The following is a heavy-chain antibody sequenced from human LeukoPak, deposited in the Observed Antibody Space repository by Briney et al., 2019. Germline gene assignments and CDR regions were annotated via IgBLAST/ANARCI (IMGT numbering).Heavy chain of an antibody. Sequence: SGPTLVNPTQTLTLTCTFSGFSLSTSGVGVGWIRQPPGKALEWLALIYWNDDKRYSPSLKSRLTITKDTSKNQVVLTMTNMDPVDTATYYCAHSPGGVATIFPNPPPEYYFDYWGQGTLVTVSS. D-gene: IGHD5-12*01. CDR2: IYWNDDK. CDR3: AHSPGGVATIFPNPPPEYYFDY. CDR1: GFSLSTSGVG. J-gene: IGHJ4*02. V-gene: IGHV2-5*01.